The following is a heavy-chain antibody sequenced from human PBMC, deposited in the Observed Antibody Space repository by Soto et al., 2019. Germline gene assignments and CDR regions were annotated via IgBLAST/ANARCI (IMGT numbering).Heavy chain of an antibody. V-gene: IGHV3-23*01. J-gene: IGHJ4*02. CDR3: AKSYGSGSPRGDY. CDR1: GFTVNSYA. Sequence: GGSLRLSCAASGFTVNSYAMSWVRQAPGKGLEWVSAISGSGGSKYYADSVKGRLTISRDNSKNTLYLEMNSLRAEDTAIYYCAKSYGSGSPRGDYWGQGTLVTVSS. D-gene: IGHD3-10*01. CDR2: ISGSGGSK.